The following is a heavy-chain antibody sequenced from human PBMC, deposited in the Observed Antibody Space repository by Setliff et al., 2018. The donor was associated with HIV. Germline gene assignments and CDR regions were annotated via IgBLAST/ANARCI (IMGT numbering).Heavy chain of an antibody. Sequence: ASVKVSCKASGYTFTGYYMHWVRQAPGQGLESMGWINPNSGGTNYAQKFQGRVTMTRDTSISTAYMELSRLRSDDTAVYYCARVLRRDGYNKNWFDPWGQGTLVTVSS. CDR3: ARVLRRDGYNKNWFDP. CDR2: INPNSGGT. CDR1: GYTFTGYY. J-gene: IGHJ5*02. V-gene: IGHV1-2*02. D-gene: IGHD5-12*01.